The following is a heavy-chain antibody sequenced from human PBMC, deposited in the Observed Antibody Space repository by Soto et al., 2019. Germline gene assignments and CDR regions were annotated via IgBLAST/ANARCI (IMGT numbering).Heavy chain of an antibody. CDR3: ARSWLIGLFDLFAF. CDR1: GYNFNRYW. V-gene: IGHV5-51*01. J-gene: IGHJ3*01. Sequence: PGESLKISCKGSGYNFNRYWIGWVRQMPGKGLEWMGVIYPGDSDTRYSPSLQGQVTISADKSSSAAYLQWSSLQASDTATYYCARSWLIGLFDLFAFWGQGTMVPVS. D-gene: IGHD3-22*01. CDR2: IYPGDSDT.